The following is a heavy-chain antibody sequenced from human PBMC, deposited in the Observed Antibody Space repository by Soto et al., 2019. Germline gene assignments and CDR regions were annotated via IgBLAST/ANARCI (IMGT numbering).Heavy chain of an antibody. CDR2: ISGYNGNT. D-gene: IGHD4-17*01. J-gene: IGHJ3*02. CDR1: GYTFTSYG. V-gene: IGHV1-18*01. CDR3: GRDVTVTTLFDT. Sequence: ASVKVSFKASGYTFTSYGISWVRQAPGQGLEWMGWISGYNGNTNYAQKLQGRVTMTTDTSTSTAYMELRSLRSDDTAVYYCGRDVTVTTLFDTWGKGKMVTVSS.